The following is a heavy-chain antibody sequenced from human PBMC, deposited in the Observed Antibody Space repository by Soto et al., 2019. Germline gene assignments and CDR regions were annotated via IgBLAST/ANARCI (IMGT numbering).Heavy chain of an antibody. CDR2: IYYSGST. D-gene: IGHD6-19*01. CDR1: GGSISSSSYY. CDR3: ARGLYYSYSSGRRDMHDAFDI. V-gene: IGHV4-39*01. J-gene: IGHJ3*02. Sequence: SETLSLTCTVSGGSISSSSYYWGWIRQPPGKGLEWIGSIYYSGSTYYNPSLKSRVTISVDTSKNQFSLKLSSVTAADTAVYYCARGLYYSYSSGRRDMHDAFDIWGQGTMVTVSS.